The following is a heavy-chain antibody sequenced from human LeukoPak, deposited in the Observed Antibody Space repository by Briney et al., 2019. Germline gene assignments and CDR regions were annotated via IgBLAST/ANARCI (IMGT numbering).Heavy chain of an antibody. CDR3: ARGRNIEMTTMSGGSDY. Sequence: ASVKVSCKASGYTFTDYYMHWVRQAPGQGLEWMGWLNPNSGDTNYAQRFQGRVSMTRDSSISTAYMDLSDLRSDDTAVYSCARGRNIEMTTMSGGSDYWGQGTLVTVSS. CDR1: GYTFTDYY. J-gene: IGHJ4*02. D-gene: IGHD5-24*01. CDR2: LNPNSGDT. V-gene: IGHV1-2*02.